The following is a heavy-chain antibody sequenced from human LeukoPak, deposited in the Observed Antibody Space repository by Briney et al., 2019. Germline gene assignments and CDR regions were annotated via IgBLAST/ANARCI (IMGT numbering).Heavy chain of an antibody. Sequence: GASMKVSCKTSGYPFTDYFIYWVRQAPGQGLEWMGWINPKSDGTNYAQKFQGRVTMTRDTSISTAYMELNRLRSDDTAVFYCARGSHVYGDSDYWGQGTLVTVSS. J-gene: IGHJ4*02. CDR2: INPKSDGT. CDR1: GYPFTDYF. V-gene: IGHV1-2*02. D-gene: IGHD4-17*01. CDR3: ARGSHVYGDSDY.